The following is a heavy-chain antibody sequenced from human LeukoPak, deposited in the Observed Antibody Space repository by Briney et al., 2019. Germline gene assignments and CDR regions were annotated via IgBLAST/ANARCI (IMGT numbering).Heavy chain of an antibody. CDR1: GFTFNNYW. J-gene: IGHJ3*02. CDR2: IKQDESEK. V-gene: IGHV3-7*01. CDR3: ARLGPYAHNTLEI. Sequence: GGSLRLSCAASGFTFNNYWMTWVRQAPGKGLEWVANIKQDESEKYYVDSVKGRFTISRDNAKNSLYLQMNSLRAEDAAVYYCARLGPYAHNTLEIWGQGTMVTVSS. D-gene: IGHD2-2*01.